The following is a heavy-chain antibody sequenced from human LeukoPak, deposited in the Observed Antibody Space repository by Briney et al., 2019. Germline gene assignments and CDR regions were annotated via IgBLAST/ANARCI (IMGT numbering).Heavy chain of an antibody. V-gene: IGHV3-23*01. Sequence: GALRLSCAASGFTFSNYAMSWVRQAPGKGLEWVSAITGSGGSTYYADSVKGRFTISRDNSKNTLYLQMNRLRAEDTAVYYCAKVPLIAAPKHFDYWGQGTLVTVSS. J-gene: IGHJ4*02. CDR1: GFTFSNYA. CDR3: AKVPLIAAPKHFDY. D-gene: IGHD6-13*01. CDR2: ITGSGGST.